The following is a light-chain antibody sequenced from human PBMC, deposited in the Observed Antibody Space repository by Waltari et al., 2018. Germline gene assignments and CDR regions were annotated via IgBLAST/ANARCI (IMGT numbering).Light chain of an antibody. CDR2: EVS. V-gene: IGLV2-23*02. J-gene: IGLJ3*02. CDR1: SSDIGTSNL. Sequence: QSALTQPASVSGSPGQSITISCTGTSSDIGTSNLVSWYQQYPGKAPKLMIYEVSKRPSGVSNRFSGSKSGNTASLTISGLQAEDEADYYCCSYAGGRSLWVFGGGTKLTVL. CDR3: CSYAGGRSLWV.